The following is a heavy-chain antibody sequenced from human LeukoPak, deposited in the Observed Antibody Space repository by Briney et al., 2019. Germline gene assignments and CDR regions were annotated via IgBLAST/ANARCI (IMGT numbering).Heavy chain of an antibody. D-gene: IGHD3-3*01. J-gene: IGHJ5*02. CDR2: INPNSGGT. CDR1: VYIFTGYY. Sequence: EASVKVSCKASVYIFTGYYMRWVRQAPGQGLEWMGWINPNSGGTNYAQKFQGRVTMTRDTSISTAYMELSRLRSDDTAVYYCARGWSEAGSNWFDPWGQGTLVTVSS. CDR3: ARGWSEAGSNWFDP. V-gene: IGHV1-2*02.